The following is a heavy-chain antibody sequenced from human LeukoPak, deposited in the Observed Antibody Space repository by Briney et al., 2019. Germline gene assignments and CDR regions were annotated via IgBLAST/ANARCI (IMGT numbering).Heavy chain of an antibody. J-gene: IGHJ6*03. CDR2: IYYSGST. CDR1: GGSISSSSYY. CDR3: ARLSPEQWLYYYYYYMDV. Sequence: PSETLSLTCTVSGGSISSSSYYWGWIRQPPGKGLEWIGSIYYSGSTYYNPSLKSRVTISVDTSKNQFSLKLSSVTAADTAVYYCARLSPEQWLYYYYYYMDVWGKGTTVTISS. D-gene: IGHD6-19*01. V-gene: IGHV4-39*01.